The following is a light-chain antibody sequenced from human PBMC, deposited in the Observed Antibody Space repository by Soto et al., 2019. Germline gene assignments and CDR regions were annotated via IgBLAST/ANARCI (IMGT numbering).Light chain of an antibody. J-gene: IGKJ4*01. CDR2: DAS. V-gene: IGKV3-15*01. CDR1: QSVASA. CDR3: QQYRDWPLN. Sequence: EIVLTQSPATLSVSPGERATLSGRASQSVASAVAWYQQKPGQAPRLLIYDASTRATGIPARFSGSGSATEFTLTISSLQSEDFAVYCCQQYRDWPLNFGGGTKVDLK.